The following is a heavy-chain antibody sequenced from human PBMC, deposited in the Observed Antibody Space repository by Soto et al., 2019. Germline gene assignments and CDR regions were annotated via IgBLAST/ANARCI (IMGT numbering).Heavy chain of an antibody. J-gene: IGHJ6*02. D-gene: IGHD6-6*01. CDR1: GGTFSSYA. Sequence: VKVSCKASGGTFSSYAISWVRQAPGQGLEWMGGIIPIFGTANYAQKFQGRVTITADESTSTAYMELSSLRSEDTAVYYCARDAVAARRDYYYYYGMDVWGQGTTVTVSS. V-gene: IGHV1-69*13. CDR3: ARDAVAARRDYYYYYGMDV. CDR2: IIPIFGTA.